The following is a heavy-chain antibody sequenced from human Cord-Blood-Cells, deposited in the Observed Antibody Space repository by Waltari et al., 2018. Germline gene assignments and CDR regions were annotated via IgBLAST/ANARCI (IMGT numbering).Heavy chain of an antibody. D-gene: IGHD3-3*01. V-gene: IGHV4-39*01. CDR3: ARPNDFWSGYFDY. J-gene: IGHJ4*02. Sequence: QLQLQESGPGLVQPPATLSLTCTVTCSPISRRTYYCARLRQPAGKGLEWIGSIYYSGSTYYNPSLKSRVTISVDTSKNQFSLKLSSVTAADTAVYYCARPNDFWSGYFDYWGQGTLVTVSS. CDR1: CSPISRRTYY. CDR2: IYYSGST.